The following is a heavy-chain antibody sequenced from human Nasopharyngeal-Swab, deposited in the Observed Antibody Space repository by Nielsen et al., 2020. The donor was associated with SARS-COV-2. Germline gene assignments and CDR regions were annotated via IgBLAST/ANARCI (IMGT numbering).Heavy chain of an antibody. CDR1: GFTFSSYA. J-gene: IGHJ6*03. Sequence: GVLKISCAASGFTFSSYAMHWIRQALGKGLEYVSAISSNGGSTYYANSVKGRFTISRDNSKNTLYLQMGSLRAEDMAVYYCARVDRDGSYYYYYMDVWGKGTTVTVSS. D-gene: IGHD1-26*01. CDR3: ARVDRDGSYYYYYMDV. V-gene: IGHV3-64*01. CDR2: ISSNGGST.